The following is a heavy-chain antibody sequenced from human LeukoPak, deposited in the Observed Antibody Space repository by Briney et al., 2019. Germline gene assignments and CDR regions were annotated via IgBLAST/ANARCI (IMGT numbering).Heavy chain of an antibody. Sequence: GGSLRLSCAASGFTFSSYAMSWVRQAPGKGLEWVSAISGSGGSTYYADSVKGRFTISRDNSKNTLYLQMSSLGVEDTAVYYCARDTTAYFDCWGQGTLVTVSS. J-gene: IGHJ4*02. CDR2: ISGSGGST. CDR1: GFTFSSYA. V-gene: IGHV3-23*01. CDR3: ARDTTAYFDC. D-gene: IGHD2/OR15-2a*01.